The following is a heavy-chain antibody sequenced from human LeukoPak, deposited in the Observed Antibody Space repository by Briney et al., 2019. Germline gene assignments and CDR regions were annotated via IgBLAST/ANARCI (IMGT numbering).Heavy chain of an antibody. V-gene: IGHV1-8*01. Sequence: ASVKVSCKASGYTFTSYDINWVRQATGQGLEWMGWMNPNSGNTGYAQKFQGRVTMTRNTSISTAYMEPSSLRSEDTAVYYCASQDDILTGYSSWGQGTLVTVSS. CDR3: ASQDDILTGYSS. CDR1: GYTFTSYD. CDR2: MNPNSGNT. J-gene: IGHJ5*02. D-gene: IGHD3-9*01.